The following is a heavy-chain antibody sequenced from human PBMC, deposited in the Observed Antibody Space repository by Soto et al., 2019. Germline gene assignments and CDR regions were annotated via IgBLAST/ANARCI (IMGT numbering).Heavy chain of an antibody. CDR3: ASRLTTPGTRGFDN. V-gene: IGHV4-4*02. J-gene: IGHJ4*02. Sequence: QVQLQESGPGLVKPSGTLSLTCAVSSASITSAYWWSWVRQPPGKGLEWVGEIHHDGSANYNPSLKSRVTISVDKSESQFSLTLNSVTAADTAVYYCASRLTTPGTRGFDNWGQGALVTVSS. CDR2: IHHDGSA. D-gene: IGHD6-13*01. CDR1: SASITSAYW.